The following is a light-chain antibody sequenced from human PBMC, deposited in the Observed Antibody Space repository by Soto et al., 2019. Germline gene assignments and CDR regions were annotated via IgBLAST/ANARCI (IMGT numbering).Light chain of an antibody. CDR3: QSYDTSLSASYV. CDR2: GTT. J-gene: IGLJ1*01. CDR1: SSNIWAGYE. Sequence: QSALTQPPSVSGAPGQSVTISCTGSSSNIWAGYEVHWYQHLPGKAPKLLIYGTTNRPSGVPDRFSGSKSGTSASLAITGLQAEDEADYYGQSYDTSLSASYVFGGGTKVTVL. V-gene: IGLV1-40*01.